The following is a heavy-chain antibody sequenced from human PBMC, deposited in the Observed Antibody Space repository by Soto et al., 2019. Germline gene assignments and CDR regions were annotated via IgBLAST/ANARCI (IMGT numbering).Heavy chain of an antibody. CDR2: IWYDGSNK. V-gene: IGHV3-33*01. Sequence: GGSLRLSCAASGFTFSSYGMHWVRQAPGKGLEWVAVIWYDGSNKYYADSVKGRFTISRDNSKNTLYLQMNSLRAEDTAVYYSARDRGGRYQLLYLFYYWGQGTLVTVSS. J-gene: IGHJ4*02. D-gene: IGHD2-2*02. CDR1: GFTFSSYG. CDR3: ARDRGGRYQLLYLFYY.